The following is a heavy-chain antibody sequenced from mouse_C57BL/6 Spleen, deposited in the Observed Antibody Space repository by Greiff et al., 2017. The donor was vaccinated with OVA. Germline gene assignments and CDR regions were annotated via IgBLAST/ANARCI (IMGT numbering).Heavy chain of an antibody. J-gene: IGHJ4*01. CDR2: IDPSDSET. D-gene: IGHD1-1*01. Sequence: QVQLQQSGAELVRPGSSVKLSCKASGYTFTSYWMHWVKQRPIQGLEWIGNIDPSDSETHYNQKFKDKATLTVDKSSSTAYMQLSSLTSEDSAVYYCARPGSSYLYAMDYWGQGTSVTVSS. CDR3: ARPGSSYLYAMDY. CDR1: GYTFTSYW. V-gene: IGHV1-52*01.